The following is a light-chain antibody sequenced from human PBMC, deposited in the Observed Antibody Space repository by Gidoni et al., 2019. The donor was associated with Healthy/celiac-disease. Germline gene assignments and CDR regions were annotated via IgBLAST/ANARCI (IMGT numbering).Light chain of an antibody. V-gene: IGKV3-11*01. J-gene: IGKJ4*02. CDR3: QQRSNWPPLT. Sequence: EFVLTQSPATLSLSPGERATRSCRASQSVSSYLAWYQQKPGQAPRLLIYDASNRATGIPARFSGSGSGTDFTLTISSLEPEDFAVYYCQQRSNWPPLTFGGGTKVEIK. CDR2: DAS. CDR1: QSVSSY.